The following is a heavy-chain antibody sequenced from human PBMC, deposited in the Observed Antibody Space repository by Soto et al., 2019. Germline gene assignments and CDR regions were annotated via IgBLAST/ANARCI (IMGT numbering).Heavy chain of an antibody. CDR2: LNEDGSHT. V-gene: IGHV3-74*01. Sequence: EVHLVESGGGLVQPGGSLRLSCTASEFTFSAHWMHWVRQAPGKGLMWVSRLNEDGSHTDHAESVKGRFTISRDNAKNTLFLQMNSLRAEDTAIYFCSRGANDWHGIDYWGQGTLVTVSS. J-gene: IGHJ4*02. D-gene: IGHD3-9*01. CDR3: SRGANDWHGIDY. CDR1: EFTFSAHW.